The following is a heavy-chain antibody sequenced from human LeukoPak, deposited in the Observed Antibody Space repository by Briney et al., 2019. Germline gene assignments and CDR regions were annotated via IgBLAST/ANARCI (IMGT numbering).Heavy chain of an antibody. J-gene: IGHJ4*02. CDR2: ISYDGSNK. CDR3: ARDRYYYDSSGYFVGYY. Sequence: PGRPLRLSCAASGFTFSSYAMHWVRQAPGKGLEWVAVISYDGSNKYYADSVKGRFTISRDNSKNTLYLQMNSLRAEDTAVYYCARDRYYYDSSGYFVGYYWGQGTLVTVSS. V-gene: IGHV3-30-3*01. CDR1: GFTFSSYA. D-gene: IGHD3-22*01.